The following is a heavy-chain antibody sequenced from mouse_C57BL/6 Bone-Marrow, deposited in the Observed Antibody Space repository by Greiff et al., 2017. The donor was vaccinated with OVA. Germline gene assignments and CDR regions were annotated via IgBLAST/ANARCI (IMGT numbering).Heavy chain of an antibody. CDR2: INPSTGGT. CDR1: GYSFTGYY. CDR3: ARKGGWLRRYFDV. D-gene: IGHD2-2*01. Sequence: VQLQQSGPELVKPGASVKISCKASGYSFTGYYMNWVKQSPEKSLEWIGEINPSTGGTTYNQKFKAKATLTVDKSSSTAYMQLSSLTSEDSAVYFCARKGGWLRRYFDVWGTGTTVTVSS. J-gene: IGHJ1*03. V-gene: IGHV1-42*01.